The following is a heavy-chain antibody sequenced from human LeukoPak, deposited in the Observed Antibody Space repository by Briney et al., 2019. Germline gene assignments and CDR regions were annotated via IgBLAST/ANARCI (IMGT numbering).Heavy chain of an antibody. D-gene: IGHD6-19*01. Sequence: GGSLRLPCTASGFPFSNYWMHLVRQGPGKGLEWVSRIYSDGSSTTYADSVKGRFTISRDNAKNTLYLQMSSLRVDDTAVYYCARTFGSGRYPGDWFDPWGQGTLVTVSS. J-gene: IGHJ5*02. CDR2: IYSDGSST. CDR3: ARTFGSGRYPGDWFDP. CDR1: GFPFSNYW. V-gene: IGHV3-74*01.